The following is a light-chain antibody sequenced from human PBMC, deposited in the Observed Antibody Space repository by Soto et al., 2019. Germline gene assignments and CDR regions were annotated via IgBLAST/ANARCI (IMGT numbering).Light chain of an antibody. Sequence: DIVVTQSPLSLAVTPGEPASISCRSSHSLLHNNGYNYLDWYLQKPGQSPQLLIYLGSNRAPGAPDRFSGNGSGTDFTLKINRVEAEDFATYYCQQYNSYSGTFGQGTKVDSK. CDR2: LGS. CDR3: QQYNSYSGT. CDR1: HSLLHNNGYNY. J-gene: IGKJ1*01. V-gene: IGKV2-28*01.